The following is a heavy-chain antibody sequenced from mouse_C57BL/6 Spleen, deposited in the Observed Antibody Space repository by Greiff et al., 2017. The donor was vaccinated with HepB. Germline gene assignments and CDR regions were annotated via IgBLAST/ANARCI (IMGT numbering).Heavy chain of an antibody. CDR1: GYAFSSSW. D-gene: IGHD2-3*01. J-gene: IGHJ1*03. Sequence: QVQLQQSGPELVKPGASVKISCKASGYAFSSSWMNWVKQRPGKGLEWIGRIYPGDGDTNYNGKFKGKATLTADKSSRTAYMQLSSLTSEDSAVYFCARKGDGYYQYFDVWGTGTTVTVSS. CDR2: IYPGDGDT. CDR3: ARKGDGYYQYFDV. V-gene: IGHV1-82*01.